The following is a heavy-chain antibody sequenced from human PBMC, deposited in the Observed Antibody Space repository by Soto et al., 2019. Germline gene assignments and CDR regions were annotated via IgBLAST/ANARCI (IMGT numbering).Heavy chain of an antibody. CDR2: INAGNGNT. CDR3: ARFHILTGGTEDYYYYYYMDV. V-gene: IGHV1-3*01. J-gene: IGHJ6*03. D-gene: IGHD3-9*01. Sequence: ASVKVSCKASGYTFTSYAMHWVRQAPGQRLEWMGWINAGNGNTKYSQKFQGRVTITRDTSASTAYMELSSLRSEDTAVYYCARFHILTGGTEDYYYYYYMDVWGKGTTVTVSS. CDR1: GYTFTSYA.